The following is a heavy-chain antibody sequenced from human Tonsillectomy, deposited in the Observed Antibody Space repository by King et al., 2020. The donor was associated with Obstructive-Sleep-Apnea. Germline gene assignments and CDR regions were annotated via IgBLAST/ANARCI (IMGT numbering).Heavy chain of an antibody. J-gene: IGHJ5*02. CDR3: APQTLGIGVGGTP. V-gene: IGHV3-23*04. Sequence: VQLVESGGDLVRPGGSLRLSCAASGFTFSSYAMSWVRQAPGRGLEWVSSISGSGGGTYYADSVKGRFTISRDNSKNTLYLQMNSLRVEDTAVYYCAPQTLGIGVGGTPWGQGTLVTVSS. CDR1: GFTFSSYA. D-gene: IGHD6-13*01. CDR2: ISGSGGGT.